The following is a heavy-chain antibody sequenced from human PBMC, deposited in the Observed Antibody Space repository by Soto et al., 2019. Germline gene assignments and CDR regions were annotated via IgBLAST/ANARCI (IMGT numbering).Heavy chain of an antibody. CDR3: ARDSSIAAADYYFDY. CDR1: GFTFSSYA. V-gene: IGHV3-30-3*01. J-gene: IGHJ4*02. CDR2: ISHDGSDK. Sequence: PGGSLRLSCAASGFTFSSYAMHWVRQAPGKGLEWVAVISHDGSDKKYADSVKGRFTISRDNSKNTLYLQMNSLRAEDTAVYYCARDSSIAAADYYFDYWGQGTPVTVSS. D-gene: IGHD6-13*01.